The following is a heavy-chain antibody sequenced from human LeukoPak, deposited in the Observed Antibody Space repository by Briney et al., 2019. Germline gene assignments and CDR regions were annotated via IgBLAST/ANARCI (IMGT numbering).Heavy chain of an antibody. CDR1: GFTFDNFA. CDR2: ITGSGGST. Sequence: GGSLRLSCAPSGFTFDNFAMTWVRQAPGKGLEWVSEITGSGGSTYYADSVKGRFTISRDNSKNTLYLQMNSLRAEDTAVYYCARELFDFDYWGQGTLVTVSS. V-gene: IGHV3-23*01. J-gene: IGHJ4*02. D-gene: IGHD3-10*01. CDR3: ARELFDFDY.